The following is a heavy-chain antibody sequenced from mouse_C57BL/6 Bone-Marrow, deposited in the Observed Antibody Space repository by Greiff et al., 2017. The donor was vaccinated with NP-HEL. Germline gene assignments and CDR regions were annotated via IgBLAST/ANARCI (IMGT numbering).Heavy chain of an antibody. CDR3: ARDGGPR. CDR1: GFTFSSYA. Sequence: EVQRVESGGGLVKPGGSLKLSCAASGFTFSSYAMSWVRQTPEKRLEWVATISDGGSYTYSPDNVKGRFTISRDNAKNKLYLQMSHLKSEDTAMYYCARDGGPRWGQGTTLTVSS. V-gene: IGHV5-4*01. J-gene: IGHJ2*01. CDR2: ISDGGSYT.